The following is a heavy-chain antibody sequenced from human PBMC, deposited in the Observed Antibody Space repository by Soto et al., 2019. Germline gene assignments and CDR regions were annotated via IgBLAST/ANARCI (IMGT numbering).Heavy chain of an antibody. D-gene: IGHD3-10*01. CDR1: GYTFTSYG. V-gene: IGHV1-18*01. Sequence: QVQLVQSGAEVKKPGASVKVSCKASGYTFTSYGISWVRQAPGQGLEWMGWISAYNGNTNYAQTLQGRVTMTTDTPTSSAYMELRSLTSDDTAVYYCARVYRITMVRRELSEYWGQGTLVTVSS. J-gene: IGHJ4*02. CDR3: ARVYRITMVRRELSEY. CDR2: ISAYNGNT.